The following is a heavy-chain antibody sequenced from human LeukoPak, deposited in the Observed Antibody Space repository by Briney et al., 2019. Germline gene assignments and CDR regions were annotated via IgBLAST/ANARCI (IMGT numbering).Heavy chain of an antibody. CDR3: ARNRGATGYYWVDY. Sequence: GGSLRLSCAAAGFTFSNYAMHWVRQAPGQGLEWGAVMSYDGTNAYYADSVKGRFTISRDKSKNKLYLQLGSLTAADTAVFYCARNRGATGYYWVDYWGQGTLVSVSS. CDR1: GFTFSNYA. D-gene: IGHD3-22*01. J-gene: IGHJ4*02. V-gene: IGHV3-30-3*01. CDR2: MSYDGTNA.